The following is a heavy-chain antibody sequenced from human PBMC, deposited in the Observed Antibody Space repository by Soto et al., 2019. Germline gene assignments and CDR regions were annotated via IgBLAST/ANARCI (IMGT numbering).Heavy chain of an antibody. CDR1: GGSVSSGSYY. CDR3: ARGVYYYGMDV. J-gene: IGHJ6*02. CDR2: IYYSGST. Sequence: QVQLQESGPGLVKPSETLSLTCTVSGGSVSSGSYYWSWIRQPPGKGLEWIGYIYYSGSTNYNPSLKSRVTISVDTSKNQFSLKLSSVTAADTAVYYCARGVYYYGMDVWGQGTTVTVSS. V-gene: IGHV4-61*01.